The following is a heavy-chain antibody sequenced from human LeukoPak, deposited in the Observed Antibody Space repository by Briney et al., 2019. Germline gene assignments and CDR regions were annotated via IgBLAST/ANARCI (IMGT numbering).Heavy chain of an antibody. CDR1: GYTFTSSG. CDR3: ARERQYYRRGGDY. CDR2: ISSYNGNT. J-gene: IGHJ4*02. Sequence: ASVKVSLKASGYTFTSSGISWVRQAGGQGLAGMGWISSYNGNTNYVPKLQGRVPLTADTSTSTVYMELRSVRSDDTAVYYCARERQYYRRGGDYWGQGTLVTVSS. D-gene: IGHD3-10*01. V-gene: IGHV1-18*01.